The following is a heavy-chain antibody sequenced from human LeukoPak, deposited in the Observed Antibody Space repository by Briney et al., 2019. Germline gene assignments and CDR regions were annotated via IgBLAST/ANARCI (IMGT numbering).Heavy chain of an antibody. D-gene: IGHD3-16*02. Sequence: GGSLRLSCAASGFTFSSYEMNWVRQAPGKGLEWVSYISSSGSTIYYADSVKGRFTISRDNAKNSLYLQMNSLRADDTAVYYCASAGYLITFGGVIRWGQGSLVTVSS. V-gene: IGHV3-48*03. CDR2: ISSSGSTI. CDR3: ASAGYLITFGGVIR. J-gene: IGHJ4*02. CDR1: GFTFSSYE.